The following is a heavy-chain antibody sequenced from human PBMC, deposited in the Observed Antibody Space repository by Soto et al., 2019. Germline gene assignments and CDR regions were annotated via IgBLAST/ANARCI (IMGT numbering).Heavy chain of an antibody. J-gene: IGHJ6*03. CDR1: GFTFDDYA. D-gene: IGHD2-2*01. CDR2: ISWNSGSI. V-gene: IGHV3-9*01. CDR3: AKDSCSSTSCYAGKRVDYYYYYMDV. Sequence: GGSLRLSCAASGFTFDDYAMHWVRQAPGKGLEWVSGISWNSGSIGYADSVKGRFTISRDNAKNSLYLQMNRLRAEDTALYYCAKDSCSSTSCYAGKRVDYYYYYMDVWGKGTTVTVSS.